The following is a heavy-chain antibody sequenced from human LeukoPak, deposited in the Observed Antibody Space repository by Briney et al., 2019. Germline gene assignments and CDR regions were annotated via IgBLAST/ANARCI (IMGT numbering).Heavy chain of an antibody. J-gene: IGHJ4*02. D-gene: IGHD5-18*01. CDR2: ISTNTGNP. CDR1: GYTFTSYG. V-gene: IGHV7-4-1*02. CDR3: ARPSGYSYGLKFDY. Sequence: ASVKVSCKASGYTFTSYGISWVRQAPGQGLEWMGWISTNTGNPTYAQGFTGRFVFSLDTSVSTAYLQISSLKAEDTAVYYCARPSGYSYGLKFDYWGRGTLVTVSS.